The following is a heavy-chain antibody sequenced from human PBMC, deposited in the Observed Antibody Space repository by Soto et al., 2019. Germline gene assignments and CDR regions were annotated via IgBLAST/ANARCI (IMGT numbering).Heavy chain of an antibody. Sequence: QVQLVQSGAEVKKPGASVMVSCKASGYTFSSYDINWVRQATGQGLEWMGWMNPNSGNTGYAQKFQGRVTMTRDTSMNTTYMELSSLRSDDTAVYYCASGTHRVGAVIAILWRPGTLVTVSS. J-gene: IGHJ4*02. D-gene: IGHD1-26*01. CDR2: MNPNSGNT. CDR1: GYTFSSYD. CDR3: ASGTHRVGAVIAIL. V-gene: IGHV1-8*01.